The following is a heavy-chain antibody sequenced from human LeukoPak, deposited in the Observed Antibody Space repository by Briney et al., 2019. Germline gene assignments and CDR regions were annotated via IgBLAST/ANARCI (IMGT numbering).Heavy chain of an antibody. D-gene: IGHD3-9*01. J-gene: IGHJ4*02. V-gene: IGHV1-18*01. CDR3: ARVDDILTGFDY. CDR2: ISAYNGNT. Sequence: ASVTASCKASGYTFTSYGISWVRQAPGQGLEWMGWISAYNGNTNYAQKLQGRVTMTTDTSTSTAYMELRSLRSDDTAVYYCARVDDILTGFDYWGQGTLVTVSS. CDR1: GYTFTSYG.